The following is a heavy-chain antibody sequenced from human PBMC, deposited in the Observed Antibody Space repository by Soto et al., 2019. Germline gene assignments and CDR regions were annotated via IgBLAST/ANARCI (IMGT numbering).Heavy chain of an antibody. J-gene: IGHJ6*02. CDR2: IWYDGSNK. CDR1: GFTFSSYG. D-gene: IGHD3-22*01. CDR3: ARDKVDGGYQQLSWGWRSYYYYGMDV. V-gene: IGHV3-33*01. Sequence: PGGSLRLSCAASGFTFSSYGMHWVRQAPGKGLEWVAVIWYDGSNKYYADSVKGRFTISRDNSKNTLYLQMNSLRAEDTAVYYCARDKVDGGYQQLSWGWRSYYYYGMDVWGQGTTVTVSS.